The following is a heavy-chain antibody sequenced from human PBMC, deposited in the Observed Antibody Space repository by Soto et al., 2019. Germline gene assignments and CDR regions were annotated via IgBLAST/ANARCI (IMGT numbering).Heavy chain of an antibody. CDR1: GGTFSSYT. CDR3: ARDLGNTYYDILTGEKTDY. J-gene: IGHJ4*02. D-gene: IGHD3-9*01. V-gene: IGHV1-69*04. Sequence: ASVKVSCKASGGTFSSYTISWVRQAPGQGLEWMGRIIPILGIANYAQKFQGRVTITADKSTSTAYMELSSLRSEDTAVYYCARDLGNTYYDILTGEKTDYWGQGTLVTVSS. CDR2: IIPILGIA.